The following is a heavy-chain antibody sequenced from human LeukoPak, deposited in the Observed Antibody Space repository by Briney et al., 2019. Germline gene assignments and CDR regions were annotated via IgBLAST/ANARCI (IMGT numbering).Heavy chain of an antibody. J-gene: IGHJ6*02. CDR2: IIPILGIA. CDR3: ARDRPRSSGSYYYYGMDV. D-gene: IGHD3-10*01. Sequence: SVKVSCKASGGTFSSYAISWVRQAPGQGLEWMGRIIPILGIANYAQKFQGRVTITADKSTSTAYMELSSLRSGDTAVYYCARDRPRSSGSYYYYGMDVWGQGTTVTVSS. CDR1: GGTFSSYA. V-gene: IGHV1-69*04.